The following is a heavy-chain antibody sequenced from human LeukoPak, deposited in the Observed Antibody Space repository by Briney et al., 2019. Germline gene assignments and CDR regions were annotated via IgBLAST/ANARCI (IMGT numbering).Heavy chain of an antibody. J-gene: IGHJ5*02. D-gene: IGHD6-13*01. Sequence: MPSETLSLTCTVSGGSISSGGYYWSWIRQPPGKGLEWIGEINHSGSTNYNPSLKSRVTISVDTSKNQFSLKLSSVTAADTAVYYCARAVVRAAAGTGWFDPWGQGTLVTVSS. CDR1: GGSISSGGYY. CDR2: INHSGST. CDR3: ARAVVRAAAGTGWFDP. V-gene: IGHV4-39*07.